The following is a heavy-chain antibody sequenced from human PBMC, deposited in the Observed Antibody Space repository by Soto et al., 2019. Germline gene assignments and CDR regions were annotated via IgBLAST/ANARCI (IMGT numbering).Heavy chain of an antibody. CDR3: ARPSGHFYGDEEGYGAFDI. Sequence: SETLSLTCTVSGCSISSYYWSWIRQPPGKGLEWIGYIYYSGSTNYNPSLKSRVTISVDTSKNQFSLKLSSVTAADTAVYYCARPSGHFYGDEEGYGAFDIWGQGTMVTVSS. J-gene: IGHJ3*02. V-gene: IGHV4-59*08. CDR2: IYYSGST. CDR1: GCSISSYY. D-gene: IGHD4-17*01.